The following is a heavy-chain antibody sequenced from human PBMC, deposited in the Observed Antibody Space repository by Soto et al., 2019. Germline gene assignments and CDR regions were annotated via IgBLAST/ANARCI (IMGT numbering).Heavy chain of an antibody. CDR1: GFTFSSYA. CDR2: MWFDGSNK. V-gene: IGHV3-33*01. Sequence: GGSLRLSCAASGFTFSSYAIHWVRQAPGKGLEWVAIMWFDGSNKYYADSVKGRFSISRDNSKNTLFLQMDSLRAEDTAVYYCARGQLPAATTYFDFWGQGTLVTVSS. CDR3: ARGQLPAATTYFDF. D-gene: IGHD2-15*01. J-gene: IGHJ4*02.